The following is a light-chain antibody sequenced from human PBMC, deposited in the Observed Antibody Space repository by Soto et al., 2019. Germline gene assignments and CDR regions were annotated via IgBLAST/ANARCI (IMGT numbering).Light chain of an antibody. CDR3: QHYDNSAALT. J-gene: IGKJ4*01. V-gene: IGKV3-20*01. CDR2: GVS. CDR1: QTVSSSC. Sequence: PGESATLFCMASQTVSSSCLAWYQQKPGQAPRLLIYGVSSRATGIPDRFSGSGSGTDFTLTISRLQPEDFAVYYCQHYDNSAALTFGGGTNVEIK.